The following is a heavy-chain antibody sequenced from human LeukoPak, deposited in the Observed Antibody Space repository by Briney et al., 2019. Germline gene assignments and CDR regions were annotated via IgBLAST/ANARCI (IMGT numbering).Heavy chain of an antibody. CDR3: ARNRGDPSYFDY. J-gene: IGHJ4*02. D-gene: IGHD4-17*01. V-gene: IGHV3-21*01. CDR1: GFPFNGYS. CDR2: ISTSSSYI. Sequence: GGSLRLSCTASGFPFNGYSMNWVRQAPGKGLEWVSSISTSSSYIYYADSVKGRFTISRNNPKNSLYLQMNSLRAEDTAVYYCARNRGDPSYFDYWGQGTLVTVSS.